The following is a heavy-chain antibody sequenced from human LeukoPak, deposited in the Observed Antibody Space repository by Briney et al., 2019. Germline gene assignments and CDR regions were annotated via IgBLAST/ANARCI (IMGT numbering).Heavy chain of an antibody. J-gene: IGHJ4*02. CDR1: GFTFSSYW. D-gene: IGHD3-16*01. CDR3: STDVRGVSYYFDY. CDR2: IKQEGAEN. Sequence: GRSLRLSCAASGFTFSSYWMSWVRQAPGKGLEWGANIKQEGAENSYVDSVEGRFTISRDKAKNSLCMQMNSLRAEDTAVYYCSTDVRGVSYYFDYWGQGTLVTVSS. V-gene: IGHV3-7*01.